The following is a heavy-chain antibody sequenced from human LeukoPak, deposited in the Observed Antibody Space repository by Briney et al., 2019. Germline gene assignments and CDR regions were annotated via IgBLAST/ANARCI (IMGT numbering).Heavy chain of an antibody. D-gene: IGHD6-13*01. CDR1: GGSISSYY. CDR3: AREVRQVAAAVTDLDY. V-gene: IGHV4-4*07. CDR2: IYTSGST. J-gene: IGHJ4*02. Sequence: SETQSLNCTVSGGSISSYYWSWIRQPAGKGLEWIGRIYTSGSTNYNPSLKSRVTMSVDTSKNQLSLKLSSVTAADTAVYYCAREVRQVAAAVTDLDYWGQGTLVTVSS.